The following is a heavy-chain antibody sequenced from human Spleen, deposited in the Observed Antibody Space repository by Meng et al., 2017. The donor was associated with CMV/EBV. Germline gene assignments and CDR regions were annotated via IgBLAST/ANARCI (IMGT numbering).Heavy chain of an antibody. CDR1: GYTFTSYG. J-gene: IGHJ6*02. CDR3: ARGDDSSGWHLALNYYYGMDV. D-gene: IGHD6-19*01. Sequence: ASVKVSCKASGYTFTSYGISWVRQAPGQGLEWMGWISGYSGNTNYAQKLQGRVTMTTDASTSTVYMELRSLRSDDTAVYYCARGDDSSGWHLALNYYYGMDVWGQGTTVTVSS. V-gene: IGHV1-18*01. CDR2: ISGYSGNT.